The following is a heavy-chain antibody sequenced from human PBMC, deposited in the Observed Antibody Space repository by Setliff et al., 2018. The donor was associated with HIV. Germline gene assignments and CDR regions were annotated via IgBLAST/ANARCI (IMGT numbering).Heavy chain of an antibody. D-gene: IGHD6-13*01. V-gene: IGHV4-39*07. CDR3: ARIDGEAADTNY. CDR2: IFYSGTT. J-gene: IGHJ4*02. Sequence: SETLSLTCSVSGAFTTSSLYSWGWFRQSPGKGLEWIGTIFYSGTTTYNPSLKGRVTISVDTSKNQFSLKLTSLTAADTAVYYCARIDGEAADTNYWGQGTLVTVSS. CDR1: GAFTTSSLYS.